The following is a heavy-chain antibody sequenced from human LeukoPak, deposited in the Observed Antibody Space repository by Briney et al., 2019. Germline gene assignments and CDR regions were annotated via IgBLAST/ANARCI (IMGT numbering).Heavy chain of an antibody. V-gene: IGHV1-2*02. CDR3: AMGGDIVLMVYAIEDY. CDR2: INPNSGGT. CDR1: GYTFTGYY. D-gene: IGHD2-8*01. J-gene: IGHJ4*02. Sequence: DSVKVSCKASGYTFTGYYMHWVRQTPGQGLEWMGWINPNSGGTNYAQKFQGRVTMTRDTSISTAYMELSRLRSDDTAVYYCAMGGDIVLMVYAIEDYWGQGTLVTVSS.